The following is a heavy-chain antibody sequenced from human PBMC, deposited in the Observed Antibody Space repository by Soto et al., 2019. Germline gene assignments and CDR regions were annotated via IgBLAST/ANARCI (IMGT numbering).Heavy chain of an antibody. J-gene: IGHJ6*02. CDR2: ISSSGYI. V-gene: IGHV3-21*01. CDR1: GFNFNSYT. D-gene: IGHD2-15*01. Sequence: GGSLRLSCAASGFNFNSYTINWVRQAPGKRLEWLSSISSSGYIFSTDSVRGRFTISRDNAKNSVYLQINSLRAEDTAVYFCARGCSGGSCYPGMDVWGQGTTVTVSS. CDR3: ARGCSGGSCYPGMDV.